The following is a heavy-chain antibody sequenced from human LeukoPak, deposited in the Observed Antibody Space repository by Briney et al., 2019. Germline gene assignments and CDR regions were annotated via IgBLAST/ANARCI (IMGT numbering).Heavy chain of an antibody. CDR1: GFTFSSYS. J-gene: IGHJ3*02. CDR3: ARENIVVVTAIRDAFDI. Sequence: GGSLRLSCAASGFTFSSYSMNWVRQAPGKGLEWVSYISSGSCTIYYADSVKGRFTISRDNAKNSLCLQMNSLRDEDTAVYYCARENIVVVTAIRDAFDIWGQGTMVTVSS. CDR2: ISSGSCTI. V-gene: IGHV3-48*02. D-gene: IGHD2-21*02.